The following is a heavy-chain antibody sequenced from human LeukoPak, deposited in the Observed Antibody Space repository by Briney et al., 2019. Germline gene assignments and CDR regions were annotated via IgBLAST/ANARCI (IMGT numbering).Heavy chain of an antibody. J-gene: IGHJ4*02. CDR3: ARQNRDFDY. Sequence: GGSLRLSCAASGFTFSSYSTHWVRHAPGKGLVWVSRISSDGSNTNYADSVKGRFTISRDNAKNTLYLQMNSLRAEDTALYYCARQNRDFDYWGQGTLVTVSS. CDR2: ISSDGSNT. V-gene: IGHV3-74*01. CDR1: GFTFSSYS. D-gene: IGHD1-14*01.